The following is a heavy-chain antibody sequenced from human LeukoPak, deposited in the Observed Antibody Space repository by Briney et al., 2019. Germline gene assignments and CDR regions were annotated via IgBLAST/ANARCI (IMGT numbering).Heavy chain of an antibody. J-gene: IGHJ4*02. CDR2: ISSSSYI. Sequence: GGSLRLSCAASGFTFSSYSMNWVRQAPGKGLEWVSSISSSSYIYYADSVKGRFTISRDNAKNLLYLQMNSLRAEDTAVYYCARDLYDYVWGSYRYGGVFDYWGRGTLVTVSS. D-gene: IGHD3-16*02. CDR1: GFTFSSYS. CDR3: ARDLYDYVWGSYRYGGVFDY. V-gene: IGHV3-21*01.